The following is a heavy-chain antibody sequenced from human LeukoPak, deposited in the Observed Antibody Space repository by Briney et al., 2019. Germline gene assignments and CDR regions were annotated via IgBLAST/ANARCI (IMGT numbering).Heavy chain of an antibody. Sequence: GGSLRLSCAASGFTFSDYYMSWLRQAPGKGLEWVSYISSSGSTIYYADSVKGRFTISRDNAKNSLYLQMDSLRAEDTAVYYCARDGSGRDSDWFDPWGQGTLVTVSS. CDR3: ARDGSGRDSDWFDP. D-gene: IGHD3-10*01. CDR2: ISSSGSTI. CDR1: GFTFSDYY. J-gene: IGHJ5*02. V-gene: IGHV3-11*01.